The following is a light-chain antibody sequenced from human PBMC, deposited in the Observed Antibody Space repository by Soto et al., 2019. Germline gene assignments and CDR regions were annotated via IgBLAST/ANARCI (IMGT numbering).Light chain of an antibody. V-gene: IGKV1-5*03. CDR3: QQYNTYPLT. J-gene: IGKJ4*01. CDR1: QSISTW. Sequence: DIQMTQSPSTLSASVGDRVTITCRASQSISTWLAWYQQKAGKAPKLIIYKASSLEGGVPSRFSGSGSGTEFNITISSLQPDDFATYYCQQYNTYPLTFGGGTTVDIK. CDR2: KAS.